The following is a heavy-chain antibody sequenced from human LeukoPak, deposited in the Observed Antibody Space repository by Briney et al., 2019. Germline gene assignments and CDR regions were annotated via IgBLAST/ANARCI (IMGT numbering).Heavy chain of an antibody. J-gene: IGHJ3*02. Sequence: PLETLSLTCAVYGGSFSGWWSWIRQPPGKGLEWIGEIHHSGGTKYNPSLRSLDTISVDTSKRQISLKMTSVTAADTAIYYCARHNGWAFDIWGQGTVVTVSS. CDR3: ARHNGWAFDI. V-gene: IGHV4-34*01. CDR1: GGSFSGW. CDR2: IHHSGGT. D-gene: IGHD2-15*01.